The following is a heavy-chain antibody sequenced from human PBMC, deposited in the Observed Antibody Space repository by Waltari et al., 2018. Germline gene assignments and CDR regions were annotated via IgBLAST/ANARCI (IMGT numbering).Heavy chain of an antibody. Sequence: QVQLQQWGAGLLKPSETLSLTCAVYGGSFSGYYWSWIRQPPGKGLEWIGEINHSGSTNYNPSLKSRVTISVDTSKNQFSRKLSSVTAADTAVYYCARLRWLRFNYYYYGMDVWGQGTTVTVSS. D-gene: IGHD5-12*01. V-gene: IGHV4-34*01. CDR1: GGSFSGYY. CDR3: ARLRWLRFNYYYYGMDV. J-gene: IGHJ6*02. CDR2: INHSGST.